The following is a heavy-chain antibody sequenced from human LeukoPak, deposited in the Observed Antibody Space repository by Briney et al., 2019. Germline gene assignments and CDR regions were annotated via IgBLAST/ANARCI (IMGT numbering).Heavy chain of an antibody. CDR3: ARGPPYGTRSDYFDY. D-gene: IGHD3-10*01. V-gene: IGHV1-3*01. Sequence: GASVKVSCKASGYTFTSYAMHWVRQAPGQRLEWMGWINAGNGNTKYSQKFQGRVTITRDTSASTAYMELSSLRSEDTAVYYCARGPPYGTRSDYFDYWGQGTLATVSS. CDR1: GYTFTSYA. CDR2: INAGNGNT. J-gene: IGHJ4*02.